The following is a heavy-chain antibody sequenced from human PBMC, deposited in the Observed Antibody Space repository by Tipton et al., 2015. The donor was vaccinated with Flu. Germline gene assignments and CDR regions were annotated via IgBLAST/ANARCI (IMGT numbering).Heavy chain of an antibody. Sequence: RSLRLSCAASGFAFSSHAMHWVRQAPAKGLEWVAVIWYDGSDKYYADSVQGRFTISRDNSKNTLYLQMNSLRVEDTGLYYCARDKVGVGALNYFNSWGQGTLVTVSS. CDR3: ARDKVGVGALNYFNS. J-gene: IGHJ4*02. D-gene: IGHD1-26*01. V-gene: IGHV3-33*01. CDR2: IWYDGSDK. CDR1: GFAFSSHA.